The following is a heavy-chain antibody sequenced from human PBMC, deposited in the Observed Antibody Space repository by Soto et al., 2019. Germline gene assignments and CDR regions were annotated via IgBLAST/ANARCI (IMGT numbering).Heavy chain of an antibody. J-gene: IGHJ5*02. D-gene: IGHD2-8*01. CDR2: IIPIIGPA. Sequence: QVQLVQSGAEVKRPGSSVKLSCKASGGTFTYYGISWVRQAPGQGLEWMGGIIPIIGPATYAQRFQGRLTTTADPSTSTAYMELSSLRSEDTALYYCARDLGTNIAGPPRRETYGWLDPWGQGTLVTVSS. V-gene: IGHV1-69*01. CDR1: GGTFTYYG. CDR3: ARDLGTNIAGPPRRETYGWLDP.